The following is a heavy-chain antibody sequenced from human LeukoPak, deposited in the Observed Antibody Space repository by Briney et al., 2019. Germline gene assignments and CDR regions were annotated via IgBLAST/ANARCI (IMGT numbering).Heavy chain of an antibody. CDR2: IYPGDSDT. V-gene: IGHV5-51*01. CDR3: ARSPVVPAANFDY. CDR1: GFSFTNYW. D-gene: IGHD2-2*01. Sequence: GESLKISCEGSGFSFTNYWIGWVRQMTGKGLEWMGIIYPGDSDTKYSPSFQGQVTISADKSISTAYLQWSSLKASDTAMYYCARSPVVPAANFDYWGQGTLVTVSS. J-gene: IGHJ4*02.